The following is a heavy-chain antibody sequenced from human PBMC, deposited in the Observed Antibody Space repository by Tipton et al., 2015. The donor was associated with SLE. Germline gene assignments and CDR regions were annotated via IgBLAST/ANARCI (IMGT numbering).Heavy chain of an antibody. J-gene: IGHJ3*02. CDR3: AREKGEWGNSYPRGAFDI. CDR1: GFTFSSFA. D-gene: IGHD4-23*01. Sequence: SLRLSCAASGFTFSSFAMSWFRQAPGKGPEWVASINGSGGSTYYADSVKGRFTISRDNAKNSLYLQMNSLRAEDTALYYCAREKGEWGNSYPRGAFDIWGQGTMVTVSS. CDR2: INGSGGST. V-gene: IGHV3-23*01.